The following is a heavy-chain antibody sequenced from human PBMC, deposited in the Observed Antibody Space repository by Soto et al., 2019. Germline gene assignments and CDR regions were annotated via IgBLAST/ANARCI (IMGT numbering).Heavy chain of an antibody. CDR2: IYWDDDK. D-gene: IGHD3-3*01. CDR3: AHRVLRTVFGLVTTTAIYFDF. J-gene: IGHJ4*02. Sequence: QITLNESGPTQVKPRQTLTLTCTFSGFSLTTSGVGVGWIRQSPGKAPEWLALIYWDDDKRYSPPLKSRLTSTKDTSTNQVVLTMADLDPADTATYYCAHRVLRTVFGLVTTTAIYFDFWGQGTPVAVSS. CDR1: GFSLTTSGVG. V-gene: IGHV2-5*02.